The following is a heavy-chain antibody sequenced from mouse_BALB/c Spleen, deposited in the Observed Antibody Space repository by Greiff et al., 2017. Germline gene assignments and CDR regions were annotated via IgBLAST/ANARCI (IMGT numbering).Heavy chain of an antibody. CDR2: IYPSDSYT. Sequence: VQLQQPGAELVRPGASVKLSCKASGYTFTSYWLNWVKQRPGQGLEWIGNIYPSDSYTNYNQKFKDKATLTVDKSSSTAYMQLSSPTSEDSAVYYCTRSLNWDGAMDYWGQGTSVTVSS. D-gene: IGHD4-1*01. J-gene: IGHJ4*01. CDR3: TRSLNWDGAMDY. V-gene: IGHV1-69*02. CDR1: GYTFTSYW.